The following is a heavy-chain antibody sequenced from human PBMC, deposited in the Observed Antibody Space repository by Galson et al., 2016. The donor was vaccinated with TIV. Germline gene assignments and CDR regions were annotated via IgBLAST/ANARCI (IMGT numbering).Heavy chain of an antibody. CDR3: AQEITEYSSEWMWGY. CDR2: IYASDTT. CDR1: GFSVSFNH. Sequence: SLRLSCAASGFSVSFNHMSWVRQAPGKGLEWVSLIYASDTTYYIDSVKGRFTIFRDNSKNTLYLQMDSVRAEDTGIYYCAQEITEYSSEWMWGYWGHGTLVTVSS. D-gene: IGHD6-19*01. V-gene: IGHV3-66*02. J-gene: IGHJ4*01.